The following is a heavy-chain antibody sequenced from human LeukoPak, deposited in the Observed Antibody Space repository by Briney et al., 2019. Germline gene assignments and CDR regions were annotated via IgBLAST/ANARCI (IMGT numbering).Heavy chain of an antibody. CDR1: GFTFSSYS. CDR2: ISWNSGSI. D-gene: IGHD6-19*01. J-gene: IGHJ6*02. Sequence: GGSLRLSCAASGFTFSSYSMNWVRQAPGKVLEWVSVISWNSGSIGYADSVKGRFTISRDNAKNSLYLQMNSLRAEDTALYYCAKDPGIAVAVSDYYYGMDVWGQRTTVTVSS. V-gene: IGHV3-9*01. CDR3: AKDPGIAVAVSDYYYGMDV.